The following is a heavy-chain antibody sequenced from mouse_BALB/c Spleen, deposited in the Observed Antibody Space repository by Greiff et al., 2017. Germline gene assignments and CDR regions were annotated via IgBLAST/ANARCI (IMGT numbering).Heavy chain of an antibody. D-gene: IGHD3-2*01. J-gene: IGHJ3*01. CDR3: ARERDSSGHFAY. CDR2: ISYDGSN. CDR1: GYSITSGYY. Sequence: EVQLQQSGPGLVKPSQSLSLTCSVTGYSITSGYYWNWIRQFPGNKLEWMGYISYDGSNNYNPSLKNRISITRDTSKNQFFLKLNSVTTEDTATYYCARERDSSGHFAYWGQGTLVTVSA. V-gene: IGHV3-6*02.